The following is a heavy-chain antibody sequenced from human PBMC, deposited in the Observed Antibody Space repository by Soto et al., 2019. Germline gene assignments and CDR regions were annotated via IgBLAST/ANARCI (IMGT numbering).Heavy chain of an antibody. CDR2: IIPIFGAA. D-gene: IGHD1-20*01. V-gene: IGHV1-69*13. CDR3: ARAKARVTGATSPFYYYGMDV. CDR1: GGTFNTYA. J-gene: IGHJ6*02. Sequence: SVKVSCKTSGGTFNTYAISWVRQAPGQGLEWMGGIIPIFGAANYAQNFQGRVTITADESTSTAYMELSSLRSEDTAVYYCARAKARVTGATSPFYYYGMDVWGQGTTVPVSS.